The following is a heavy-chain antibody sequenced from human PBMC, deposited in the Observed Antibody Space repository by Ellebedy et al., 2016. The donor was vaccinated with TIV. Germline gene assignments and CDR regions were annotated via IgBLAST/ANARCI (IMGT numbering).Heavy chain of an antibody. CDR3: ARNPPTYNWVDS. J-gene: IGHJ5*01. CDR2: IYYSGDT. CDR1: ADSLSRSSYY. V-gene: IGHV4-39*01. Sequence: PSETLSLTCTVSADSLSRSSYYWGWFRQPPGTGLEWIGNIYYSGDTDYNPSPKSRVTMSVDTSKNQFSLNLRSVTAADTAVYYCARNPPTYNWVDSWGQGILVTVSS.